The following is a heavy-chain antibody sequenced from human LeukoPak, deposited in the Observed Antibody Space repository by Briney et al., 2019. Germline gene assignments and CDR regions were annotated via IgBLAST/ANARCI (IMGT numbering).Heavy chain of an antibody. V-gene: IGHV4-34*01. Sequence: KTSETLSLTCAVYGGSFSGYYWSWIRQPPGKGLEWIGEINHSGSTNYNPSLKSRVTISVDTSKNQFSLELSSVTAADTAVYYCARGRLGGYSSSYHGWFDPWGQGTLVTVSS. CDR2: INHSGST. J-gene: IGHJ5*02. D-gene: IGHD6-6*01. CDR3: ARGRLGGYSSSYHGWFDP. CDR1: GGSFSGYY.